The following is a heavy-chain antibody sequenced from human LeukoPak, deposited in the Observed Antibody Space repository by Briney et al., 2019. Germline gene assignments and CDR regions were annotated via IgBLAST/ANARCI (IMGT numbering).Heavy chain of an antibody. CDR1: GFTFSSYA. V-gene: IGHV3-21*01. J-gene: IGHJ3*02. CDR2: ISSSSSYI. D-gene: IGHD1-26*01. Sequence: GSLRLSCAASGFTFSSYALNWVRQAPGKGLEWVSSISSSSSYIYYADSVKGRFTISRDNAKNSLYLQMNSLRAEDTAVYYCASSVVGDAFDIWGQGTMVTVSS. CDR3: ASSVVGDAFDI.